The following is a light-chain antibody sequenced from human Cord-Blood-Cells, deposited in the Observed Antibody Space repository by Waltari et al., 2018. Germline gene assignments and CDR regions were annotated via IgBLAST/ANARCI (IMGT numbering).Light chain of an antibody. CDR3: CSYAGWV. CDR2: EVS. CDR1: SSAVGRYNL. Sequence: QPALTQPASVSGSPGQSITLPCTGPSSAVGRYNLVSWYQQHPGKAPKLMLYEVSKRPSVVSNRFSGAKSSKTASLTSSGLQAENEADYYCCSYAGWVFGGGTKLTVL. V-gene: IGLV2-23*02. J-gene: IGLJ3*02.